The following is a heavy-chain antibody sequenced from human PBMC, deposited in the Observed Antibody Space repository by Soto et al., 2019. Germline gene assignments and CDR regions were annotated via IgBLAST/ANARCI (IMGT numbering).Heavy chain of an antibody. CDR3: ARRQVAGTLDYYYGMDV. Sequence: PGESLKISCKGSGYSFTRYWISWVRQMPGKGLEWMGRIDPSDSYTKYSPSFEGHVTISADKSISTAYLEWSSLKASDTAMYYCARRQVAGTLDYYYGMDVWGQGTTVTVS. CDR2: IDPSDSYT. V-gene: IGHV5-10-1*01. D-gene: IGHD6-19*01. CDR1: GYSFTRYW. J-gene: IGHJ6*02.